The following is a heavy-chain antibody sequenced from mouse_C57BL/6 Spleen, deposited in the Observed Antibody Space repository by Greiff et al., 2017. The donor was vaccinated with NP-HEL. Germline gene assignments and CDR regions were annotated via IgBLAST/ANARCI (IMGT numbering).Heavy chain of an antibody. CDR3: ARRGYYGSSVYAMDY. J-gene: IGHJ4*01. CDR1: GYPFTDYN. V-gene: IGHV1-39*01. Sequence: EVQLQQSGPELVKPGASVKISCKASGYPFTDYNMNWVKQSNGKSLEWIGVINPNYGTTSYNQKFKGKATLTVDQSSSTAYMQLNSLTSEDSAVYYCARRGYYGSSVYAMDYWGQGTSVTVSS. D-gene: IGHD1-1*01. CDR2: INPNYGTT.